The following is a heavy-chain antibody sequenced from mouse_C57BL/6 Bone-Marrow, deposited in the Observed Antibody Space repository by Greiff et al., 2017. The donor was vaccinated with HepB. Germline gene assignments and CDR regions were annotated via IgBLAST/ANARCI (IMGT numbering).Heavy chain of an antibody. CDR1: GFTFSDYG. CDR2: ISSGSSTI. Sequence: EVKLMESGGGLVKPGGSLKLSCAASGFTFSDYGMHWVRQSPEKGLEWVAYISSGSSTIYYADNVKGRFTISRDNAKNTLFLQMTSLRSEDTAMYYCARRFITTVVATHYYAMDYWGQGTSVTVSS. D-gene: IGHD1-1*01. V-gene: IGHV5-17*01. CDR3: ARRFITTVVATHYYAMDY. J-gene: IGHJ4*01.